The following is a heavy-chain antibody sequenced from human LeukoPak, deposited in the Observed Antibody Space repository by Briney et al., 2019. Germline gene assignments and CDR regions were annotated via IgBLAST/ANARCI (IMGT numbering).Heavy chain of an antibody. Sequence: GASVNVSCKASGYTFTSYGMSWVRQAPGQGLEWMGWISAYNGHTNYAQKVQGRVTMTTDTSTSTAYMELRSLRSDDTAVYYCARELYYQDIVVVPAAMDYYMDVWGKGTTVTVSS. CDR3: ARELYYQDIVVVPAAMDYYMDV. CDR2: ISAYNGHT. CDR1: GYTFTSYG. V-gene: IGHV1-18*01. J-gene: IGHJ6*03. D-gene: IGHD2-2*01.